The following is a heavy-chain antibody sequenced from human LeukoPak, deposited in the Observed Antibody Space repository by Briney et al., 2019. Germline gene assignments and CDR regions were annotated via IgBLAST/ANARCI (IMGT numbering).Heavy chain of an antibody. D-gene: IGHD3-9*01. CDR3: ASHYDIDY. V-gene: IGHV3-21*06. CDR1: GLTFSTYT. Sequence: GGSLRLSRAASGLTFSTYTMNWVSQAPGKGLEWVSSISSGSSYIYYADSMKGRFTISRDNAKNSLYLQMNSLKAEDTAVYFCASHYDIDYWGQGTLVTVSS. CDR2: ISSGSSYI. J-gene: IGHJ4*02.